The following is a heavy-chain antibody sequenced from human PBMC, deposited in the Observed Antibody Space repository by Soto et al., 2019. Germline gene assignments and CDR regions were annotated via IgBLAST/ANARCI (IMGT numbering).Heavy chain of an antibody. Sequence: EVHLLESGGDLVQPGGSLRLSCTASGLTFSTYAMSWVRQAPGKGLEWVSAIGGSGTGGRTYYADSVKGRFTISRDNSKNKVDMKMNSVGADDTAVYYCAKSTGVLDGYNSDVYGVDVWGQGTTATVPS. V-gene: IGHV3-23*01. CDR3: AKSTGVLDGYNSDVYGVDV. J-gene: IGHJ6*02. D-gene: IGHD5-12*01. CDR2: IGGSGTGGRT. CDR1: GLTFSTYA.